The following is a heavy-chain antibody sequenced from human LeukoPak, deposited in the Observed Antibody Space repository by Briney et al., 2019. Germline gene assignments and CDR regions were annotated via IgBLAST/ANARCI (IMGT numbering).Heavy chain of an antibody. CDR2: IIPIFGTA. CDR3: ARSVAYALDY. J-gene: IGHJ4*02. CDR1: GGTFSSYA. D-gene: IGHD4-17*01. V-gene: IGHV1-69*13. Sequence: SVKVSRKASGGTFSSYAISWVRQAPGRGLEWMGGIIPIFGTANYAQKFQGRVTITADESTSTAYMELSSLRSEDTAVYYCARSVAYALDYWGQGTLVTVSS.